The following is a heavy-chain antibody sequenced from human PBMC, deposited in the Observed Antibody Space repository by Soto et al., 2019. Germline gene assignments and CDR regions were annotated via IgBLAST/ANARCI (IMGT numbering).Heavy chain of an antibody. V-gene: IGHV4-31*01. CDR3: ARDQAGYWNDAFDI. CDR1: GGSISSGGYY. CDR2: IYYSGST. D-gene: IGHD2-15*01. Sequence: QVQLQESGPGLVKPSQTLSLTCTVSGGSISSGGYYWSWIRQHPGKGLEWIGYIYYSGSTYYNPSLKSLLTISVDTSKNQFSLKLSSVTAADTAVYYCARDQAGYWNDAFDIWGQGTMVTVSS. J-gene: IGHJ3*02.